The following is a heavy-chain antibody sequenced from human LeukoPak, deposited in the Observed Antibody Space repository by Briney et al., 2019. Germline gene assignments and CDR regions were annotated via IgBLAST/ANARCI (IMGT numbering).Heavy chain of an antibody. CDR1: GFTFSSYG. CDR2: ISYDGSNK. J-gene: IGHJ4*02. CDR3: ANQMGDTIFGMVTLEY. Sequence: PGGSLSLSCAASGFTFSSYGMHWVRQAPGKGLEWVAVISYDGSNKYYADSVKGLFTISRDNSKNTLYLQMSSLRAEDTAVYYCANQMGDTIFGMVTLEYWGQGTRVTVSS. V-gene: IGHV3-30*18. D-gene: IGHD3-3*01.